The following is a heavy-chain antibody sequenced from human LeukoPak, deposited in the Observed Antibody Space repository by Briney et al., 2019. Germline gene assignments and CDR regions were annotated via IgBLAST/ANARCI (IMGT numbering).Heavy chain of an antibody. Sequence: SVKVSCKASGGTFSSYAISWVRQAPGQGLEWMGGIIPIFGTANYAQKFQGGVTITADKSTSTAYMELSSLRSEDTAVYYCARDTFRNSAATRGLPDYWGQGTLVTVSS. CDR3: ARDTFRNSAATRGLPDY. D-gene: IGHD2-2*01. J-gene: IGHJ4*02. CDR1: GGTFSSYA. V-gene: IGHV1-69*06. CDR2: IIPIFGTA.